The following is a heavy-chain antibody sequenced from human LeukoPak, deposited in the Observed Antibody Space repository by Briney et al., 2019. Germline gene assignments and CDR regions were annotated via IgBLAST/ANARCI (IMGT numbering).Heavy chain of an antibody. D-gene: IGHD1-26*01. J-gene: IGHJ4*02. V-gene: IGHV3-7*03. CDR2: IKQDGSEK. CDR3: ARGGWELLNRFDY. CDR1: GFTFSSYW. Sequence: GGSLRLSCAASGFTFSSYWMTWVRQAPGKGLEWVANIKQDGSEKSYVDSVKGRFTISRDNAKNSLYLQMNSLRAEDTALYYCARGGWELLNRFDYWGQGTLVTVSS.